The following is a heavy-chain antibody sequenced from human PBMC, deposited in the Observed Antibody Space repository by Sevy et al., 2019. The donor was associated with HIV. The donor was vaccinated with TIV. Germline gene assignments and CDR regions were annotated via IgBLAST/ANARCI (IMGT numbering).Heavy chain of an antibody. CDR1: GFTFSSYS. Sequence: GGSLRLSCAASGFTFSSYSMNWVRQAPGKGLEWVSSISSSSYIYYADSVKGRFTISRDNAKNSLYLQMNSLRAEDTAVYYCARDPQSAVAAYFDYWGQGTLVTVSS. CDR3: ARDPQSAVAAYFDY. V-gene: IGHV3-21*01. J-gene: IGHJ4*02. CDR2: ISSSSYI. D-gene: IGHD6-19*01.